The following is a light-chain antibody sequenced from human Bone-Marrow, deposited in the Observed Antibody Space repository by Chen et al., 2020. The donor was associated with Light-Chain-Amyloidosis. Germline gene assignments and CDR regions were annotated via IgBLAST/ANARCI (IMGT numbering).Light chain of an antibody. J-gene: IGLJ3*02. V-gene: IGLV1-40*01. CDR1: HSTIGTHE. CDR3: QSFDGSDSWL. Sequence: QPVLTQPPSVSGSPGERVSMSFIGGHSTIGTHEVHWFQLLPGAAPKLPINSTSSRPSGVPDRFSGSKSGTSASLVITGLRAEDEAQYYGQSFDGSDSWLFGGGTKLTV. CDR2: STS.